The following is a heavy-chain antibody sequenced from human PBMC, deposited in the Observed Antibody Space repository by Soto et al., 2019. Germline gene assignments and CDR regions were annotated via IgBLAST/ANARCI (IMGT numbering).Heavy chain of an antibody. J-gene: IGHJ5*02. D-gene: IGHD1-26*01. CDR3: VLGATSARWFDP. V-gene: IGHV4-4*02. CDR1: GLEVSYNYM. Sequence: GSLRLSCAASGLEVSYNYMNWVRQPPGKGLEWIGEIYHSGSTNYNPSLKSRVTISVDKSKNQFSLKLSSVTAADTAVYYCVLGATSARWFDPWGQGTLVTVSS. CDR2: IYHSGST.